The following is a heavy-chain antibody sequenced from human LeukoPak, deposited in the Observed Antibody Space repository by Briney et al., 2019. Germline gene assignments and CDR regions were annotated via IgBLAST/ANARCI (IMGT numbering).Heavy chain of an antibody. V-gene: IGHV4-31*03. J-gene: IGHJ6*02. CDR2: IYYSGST. Sequence: PSETLSLTCTVSGGSINSGSYYLSWIRQHPGRGLEWIGYIYYSGSTYYNPFLKSRVTISLDTSKKQFSLKLSSVTAADTAVYYCARQGCSSTSCQTYYYYYGMDVWGQGTTVTVSS. CDR3: ARQGCSSTSCQTYYYYYGMDV. D-gene: IGHD2-2*01. CDR1: GGSINSGSYY.